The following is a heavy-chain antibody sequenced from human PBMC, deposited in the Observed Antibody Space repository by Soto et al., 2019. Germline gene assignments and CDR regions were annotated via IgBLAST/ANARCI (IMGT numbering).Heavy chain of an antibody. CDR2: ISYDGSNK. J-gene: IGHJ6*02. Sequence: HGGSLRLSCAASGLTFSSYGMHWVRQSPGKGLEWVAVISYDGSNKYYADSVKGRFTISRDNSKNTLYLQMNSLRAEDTAVYYCARAGRHIVVVTATPGGMDVWGQGTTVTVSS. D-gene: IGHD2-21*02. CDR3: ARAGRHIVVVTATPGGMDV. CDR1: GLTFSSYG. V-gene: IGHV3-30-3*01.